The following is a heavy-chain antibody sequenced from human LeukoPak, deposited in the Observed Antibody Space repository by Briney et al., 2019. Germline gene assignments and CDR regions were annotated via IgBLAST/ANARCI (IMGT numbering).Heavy chain of an antibody. CDR2: IHYSGGT. V-gene: IGHV4-59*01. CDR1: GGSLSSYY. J-gene: IGHJ6*03. D-gene: IGHD6-6*01. CDR3: ARESVTVGSSSFSVYYYSYRDV. Sequence: SETLSLTRTVSGGSLSSYYWSWIPHPPAKGLEWMGYIHYSGGTNYNPSLKSRGTISVDTSKNRFSLKLSSVTAADTAVYYCARESVTVGSSSFSVYYYSYRDVWGKGTTVTVSS.